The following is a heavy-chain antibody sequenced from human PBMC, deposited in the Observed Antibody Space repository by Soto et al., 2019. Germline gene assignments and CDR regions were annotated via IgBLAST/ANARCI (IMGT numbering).Heavy chain of an antibody. CDR3: ARSLSLGQESPFDY. CDR1: GYTFPPYH. D-gene: IGHD1-20*01. Sequence: ASVKVSCKASGYTFPPYHMHLVRQAPGQGLEWMGIINPSDGSTSYAQKFQGRVTMTRDTSTSTVYMELSSLRSEDTAVYYCARSLSLGQESPFDYWGQGTLVTVSS. J-gene: IGHJ4*02. V-gene: IGHV1-46*03. CDR2: INPSDGST.